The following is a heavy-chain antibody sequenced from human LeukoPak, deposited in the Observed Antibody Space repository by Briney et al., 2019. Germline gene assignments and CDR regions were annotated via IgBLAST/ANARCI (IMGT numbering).Heavy chain of an antibody. D-gene: IGHD3-10*01. CDR3: AQQSAFGEYLY. CDR1: GFTFSSYS. CDR2: ISGSGGST. Sequence: GGSLRLSCAASGFTFSSYSMNWVRQAPGKGLEWVSAISGSGGSTYYADSVKGRFTISRDNSKNTLYLQMNSLRAEDTAVYYCAQQSAFGEYLYWGQGTLVTVSS. J-gene: IGHJ4*02. V-gene: IGHV3-23*01.